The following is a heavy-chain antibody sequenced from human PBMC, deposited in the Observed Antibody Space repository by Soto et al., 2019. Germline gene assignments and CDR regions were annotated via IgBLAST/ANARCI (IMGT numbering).Heavy chain of an antibody. V-gene: IGHV3-30-3*01. D-gene: IGHD3-3*01. CDR1: GFTFSNYG. CDR3: ARDLWEYDFWSGYSTTSYGMDV. J-gene: IGHJ6*02. Sequence: VLLVESGGGLVQPGRSLRLSCAVSGFTFSNYGMHWVRQAPGKGLEWVAVISYDGSNRYYADSVKGRFTISRDNSKNTLYLQMNSLRAEDAAVYYCARDLWEYDFWSGYSTTSYGMDVWGQGTTVTVSS. CDR2: ISYDGSNR.